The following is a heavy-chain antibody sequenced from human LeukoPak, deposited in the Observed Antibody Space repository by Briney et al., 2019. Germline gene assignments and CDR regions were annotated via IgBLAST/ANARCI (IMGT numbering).Heavy chain of an antibody. CDR3: ARAGLIDLRYFDWSVNDAFDI. Sequence: SETLSLTCTVSGGSISTSSYYWGWVRQPPGKGLEWIGNIFYSGSTYYSPSLKSRVTISLDTSRNQFSLKLNSVTAADTAVYYCARAGLIDLRYFDWSVNDAFDIWGQGTMVTVSS. CDR1: GGSISTSSYY. V-gene: IGHV4-39*07. D-gene: IGHD3-9*01. CDR2: IFYSGST. J-gene: IGHJ3*02.